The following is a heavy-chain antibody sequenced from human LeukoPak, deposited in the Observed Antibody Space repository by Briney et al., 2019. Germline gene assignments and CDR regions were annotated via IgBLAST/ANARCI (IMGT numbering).Heavy chain of an antibody. CDR1: GGSFSGYY. Sequence: MPSETLSLTCAVYGGSFSGYYWSWIRQPPGKGLEWIGEINHSGSTNYNPSLKSRVTISVDTSKNQFSLKLSSVTAADTAVYYCARDGRYYDFWSGYLANGMDVWGQGTTVTVSS. CDR2: INHSGST. J-gene: IGHJ6*02. CDR3: ARDGRYYDFWSGYLANGMDV. V-gene: IGHV4-34*01. D-gene: IGHD3-3*01.